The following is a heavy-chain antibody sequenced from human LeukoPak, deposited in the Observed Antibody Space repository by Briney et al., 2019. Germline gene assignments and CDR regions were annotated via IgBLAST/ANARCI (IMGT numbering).Heavy chain of an antibody. V-gene: IGHV1-2*02. D-gene: IGHD4-17*01. CDR1: GYTFTGYY. CDR2: INPNSGGT. CDR3: ARDTVPGGDYVGYYYYYGMGV. J-gene: IGHJ6*02. Sequence: ASVKVSCKASGYTFTGYYMHWVRQAPGQGLEWVGWINPNSGGTNYAQKFQGRVTMTRDTSISTAYMELSRLRSDDTAVYYCARDTVPGGDYVGYYYYYGMGVWGQGTTVTVSS.